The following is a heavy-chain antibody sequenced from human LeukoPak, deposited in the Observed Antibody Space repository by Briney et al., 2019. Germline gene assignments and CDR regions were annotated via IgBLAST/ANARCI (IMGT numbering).Heavy chain of an antibody. CDR2: INWNGGST. D-gene: IGHD3-3*01. CDR1: GFTFDDYG. CDR3: ARVGDYYYMDV. J-gene: IGHJ6*03. Sequence: GGSLRLSCAASGFTFDDYGMSWVRQAPGKGLEWVSGINWNGGSTGYADSVKGRFTISRDNARNSLYLQMNSLRAEDTALYYCARVGDYYYMDVWGKGTTVTVSS. V-gene: IGHV3-20*04.